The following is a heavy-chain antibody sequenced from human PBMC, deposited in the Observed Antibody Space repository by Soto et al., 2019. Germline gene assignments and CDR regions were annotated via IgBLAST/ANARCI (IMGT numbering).Heavy chain of an antibody. CDR1: RYSFTSYW. CDR3: AASIAARPGYYYYGMDV. V-gene: IGHV5-10-1*01. CDR2: IDPSDSYT. Sequence: PGESLKISCKGSRYSFTSYWISWVRQMPGKGLEWMGRIDPSDSYTNYSPSFQGHVTISADKSISTAYLQWSSLKASDTAMYYCAASIAARPGYYYYGMDVWGQGTTVTVSS. D-gene: IGHD6-6*01. J-gene: IGHJ6*02.